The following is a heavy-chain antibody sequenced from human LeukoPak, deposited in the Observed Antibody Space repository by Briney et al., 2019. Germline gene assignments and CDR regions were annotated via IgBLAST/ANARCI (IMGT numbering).Heavy chain of an antibody. CDR2: IIPILGIA. J-gene: IGHJ4*02. V-gene: IGHV1-69*04. Sequence: GSSVKVSCKASGGTFSSYAISWVRQAPGQGREWMGRIIPILGIANYAQKFQGRVTITADKSTSTAYMELSSLRSEDTAVYYCARDLWWLRYIDYWGQGTLVTVSS. D-gene: IGHD5-12*01. CDR1: GGTFSSYA. CDR3: ARDLWWLRYIDY.